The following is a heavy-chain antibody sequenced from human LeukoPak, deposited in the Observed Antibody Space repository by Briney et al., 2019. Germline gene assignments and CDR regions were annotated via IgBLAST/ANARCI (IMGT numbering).Heavy chain of an antibody. CDR2: ISGSGGSI. D-gene: IGHD5-24*01. V-gene: IGHV3-23*01. CDR3: AKGGDGYNYYFDY. Sequence: GGSLRLSCAASGFTFSSYSMNWVRQAPGKGLEWVSGISGSGGSIRYADSVKGRFITSRDNSKNTLYLQMNSLRAEDTAVYYCAKGGDGYNYYFDYWGQETLVTVSS. CDR1: GFTFSSYS. J-gene: IGHJ4*02.